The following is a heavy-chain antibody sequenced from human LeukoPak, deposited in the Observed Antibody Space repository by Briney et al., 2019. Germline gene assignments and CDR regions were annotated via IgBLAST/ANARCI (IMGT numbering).Heavy chain of an antibody. V-gene: IGHV3-30*04. D-gene: IGHD3-10*01. J-gene: IGHJ4*02. Sequence: PGRSLRLSCAASGFTFSSYAMHWVRQAPGKGLEWVAVISYDGSNKYYADSVKGRFTISRDNSKNTLYLQMNSLRAEDTAVYYCARDGHYGSGSYYNVPTLYFDYWGQGTLVTVSS. CDR1: GFTFSSYA. CDR2: ISYDGSNK. CDR3: ARDGHYGSGSYYNVPTLYFDY.